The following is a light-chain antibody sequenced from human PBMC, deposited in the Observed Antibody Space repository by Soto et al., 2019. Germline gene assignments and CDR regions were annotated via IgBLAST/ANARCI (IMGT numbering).Light chain of an antibody. CDR1: QGISNY. CDR2: AAS. CDR3: QKYNSAPRT. J-gene: IGKJ1*01. V-gene: IGKV1-27*01. Sequence: QITQSPSSFPASVEARVTIICRASQGISNYLAWYHQKPGKVPKLLIYAASTLQSGVQSRFSGSGSGTDFTLTISSLQPEDVATYYCQKYNSAPRTFGQGTKVEIK.